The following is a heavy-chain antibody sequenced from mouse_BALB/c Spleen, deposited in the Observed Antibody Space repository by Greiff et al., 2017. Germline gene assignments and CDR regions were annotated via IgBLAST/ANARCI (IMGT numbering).Heavy chain of an antibody. Sequence: VQLQQSGAELVRSGASVKLSCTASGFNIKDYYMHWVKQRPEQGLEWIGWIDPENGDTEYAPKFQGKATMTADTSSNTAYLQLSSLTSEDTAVYYCARREPFDYWGQGTTLSLL. V-gene: IGHV14-4*02. CDR2: IDPENGDT. CDR1: GFNIKDYY. J-gene: IGHJ2*01. CDR3: ARREPFDY.